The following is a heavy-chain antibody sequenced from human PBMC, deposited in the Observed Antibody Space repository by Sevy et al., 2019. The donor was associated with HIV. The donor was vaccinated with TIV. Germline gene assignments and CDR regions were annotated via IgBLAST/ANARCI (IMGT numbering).Heavy chain of an antibody. Sequence: GSSLRLSCAASGFTFSSYAMSWVRQAPGKGLEWVSAISGSGISTYYADSVKGRFTISRDNSKNTLYLQMNNLRAEDTAVFYCAKGIGYSGYETDYWGQGTLVTVSS. D-gene: IGHD5-12*01. J-gene: IGHJ4*02. CDR1: GFTFSSYA. CDR3: AKGIGYSGYETDY. CDR2: ISGSGIST. V-gene: IGHV3-23*01.